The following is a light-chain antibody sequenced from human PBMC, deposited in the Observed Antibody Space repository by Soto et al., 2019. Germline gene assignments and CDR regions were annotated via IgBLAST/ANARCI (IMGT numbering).Light chain of an antibody. J-gene: IGKJ1*01. V-gene: IGKV3-11*01. Sequence: EVVLTQSPATLSLSPGERATLSCRASETVRTFVDWYQQKPGRAPRLLIFGASNRATAIPARFSGGGSGTDVTPTISNLEPEEFEVYYCQQHNRKPPWTFGQGTRVEIK. CDR2: GAS. CDR3: QQHNRKPPWT. CDR1: ETVRTF.